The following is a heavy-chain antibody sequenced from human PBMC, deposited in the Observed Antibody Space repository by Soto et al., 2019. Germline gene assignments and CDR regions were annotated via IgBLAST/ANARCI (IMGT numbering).Heavy chain of an antibody. CDR1: GFTFSSYG. CDR2: IWYDGSNK. J-gene: IGHJ6*02. CDR3: AKSGNSRADYYYYGLDV. D-gene: IGHD4-4*01. V-gene: IGHV3-33*06. Sequence: GGSLRLSCAASGFTFSSYGMHWVRQAPGKGLEWVAVIWYDGSNKYYADSVKGRFTISRDISKNSLYLQMNSLRAEDTALYYCAKSGNSRADYYYYGLDVWGQGTTVTVSS.